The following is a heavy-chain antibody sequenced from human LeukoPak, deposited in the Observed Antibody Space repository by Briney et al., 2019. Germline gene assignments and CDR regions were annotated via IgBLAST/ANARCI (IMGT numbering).Heavy chain of an antibody. CDR3: ARVTRRMDAFDI. CDR1: GGSISSYY. D-gene: IGHD1-1*01. V-gene: IGHV4-59*01. Sequence: SETLSLTCTVSGGSISSYYWSWIRQPPGKGLEWIGYIYYSGSTNYNPSLKSRVTISVDTSKNQFSLKLSSVTAADTAVYYCARVTRRMDAFDIWGQGTVVTVSS. CDR2: IYYSGST. J-gene: IGHJ3*02.